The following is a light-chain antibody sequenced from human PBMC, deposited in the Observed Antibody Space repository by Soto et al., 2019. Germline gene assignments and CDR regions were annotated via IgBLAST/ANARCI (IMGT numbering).Light chain of an antibody. Sequence: QAVVTQEPSLTVSPGGTVTLTCGSSTGTVTTRHYPYWFQQKPGQAPRTLIFDTDNKHSWTPARFSGSLLGGKSALTLSGAQPDDEADYYCSLSYSGIRVFGAGTKLTVL. J-gene: IGLJ3*02. CDR2: DTD. V-gene: IGLV7-46*01. CDR1: TGTVTTRHY. CDR3: SLSYSGIRV.